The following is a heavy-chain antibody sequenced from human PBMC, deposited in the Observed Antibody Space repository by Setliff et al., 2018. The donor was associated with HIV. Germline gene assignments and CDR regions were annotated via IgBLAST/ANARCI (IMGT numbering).Heavy chain of an antibody. CDR1: GGSISSSGYY. CDR2: IYYSGST. D-gene: IGHD1-1*01. CDR3: ARTKYDPSDAFDI. Sequence: SETLSLTCTVSGGSISSSGYYWGWIRQPPGKGLEWIGNIYYSGSTYYNPSLKGRVTISEDTSKNQFSLKVSSVTAADTAVYYCARTKYDPSDAFDIWGPGTMVTVSS. V-gene: IGHV4-39*07. J-gene: IGHJ3*02.